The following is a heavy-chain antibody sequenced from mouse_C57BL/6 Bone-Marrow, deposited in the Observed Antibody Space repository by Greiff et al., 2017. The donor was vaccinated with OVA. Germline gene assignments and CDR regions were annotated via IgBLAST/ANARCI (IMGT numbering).Heavy chain of an antibody. CDR2: IYPGSGST. CDR3: ARGHYGSRDFDY. V-gene: IGHV1-55*01. CDR1: GYTFTSYW. J-gene: IGHJ2*01. Sequence: QVQLQQPGAELVKPGASVKMSCKASGYTFTSYWITWVKQRPGQGLEWIGDIYPGSGSTNYNEKFKSKATLTVDTSSSTAYMQLSSLTSEDSAVYYCARGHYGSRDFDYWGQGTTLTVSS. D-gene: IGHD1-1*01.